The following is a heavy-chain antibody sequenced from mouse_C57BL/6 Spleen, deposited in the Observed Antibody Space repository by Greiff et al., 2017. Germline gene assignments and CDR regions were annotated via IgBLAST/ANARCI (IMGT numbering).Heavy chain of an antibody. CDR1: GYTFTDYY. CDR3: ARWGTVAPDD. CDR2: LYPGSGNT. D-gene: IGHD1-3*01. V-gene: IGHV1-76*01. J-gene: IGHJ2*01. Sequence: VKLQQSGAELVRPGASVKLSCKASGYTFTDYYINWVKQRPGQGLEWIARLYPGSGNTYYNEKFKGTATLTAEKSSSTAYMQLSSLTSEDSAVYFCARWGTVAPDDWGQGTTLTVSS.